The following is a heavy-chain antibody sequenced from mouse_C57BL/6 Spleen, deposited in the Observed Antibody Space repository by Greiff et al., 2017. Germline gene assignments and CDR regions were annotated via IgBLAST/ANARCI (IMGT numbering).Heavy chain of an antibody. Sequence: QVHVKQSGAELVRPGASVKLSCKASGYTFTDYEMHWVKQTPVHGLEWIGAIDPETGGTAYNQKFKGKAILTADKSSSTAYMELRSLTSEDAAVYYCTRKTDYYYDAAMDYWGQGTTVTVYS. CDR3: TRKTDYYYDAAMDY. CDR1: GYTFTDYE. D-gene: IGHD1-1*02. J-gene: IGHJ4*01. V-gene: IGHV1-15*01. CDR2: IDPETGGT.